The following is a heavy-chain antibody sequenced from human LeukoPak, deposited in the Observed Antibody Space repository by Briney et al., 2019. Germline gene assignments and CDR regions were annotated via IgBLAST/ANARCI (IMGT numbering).Heavy chain of an antibody. CDR2: INQDGSEK. V-gene: IGHV3-7*01. Sequence: GGSLRLSCAASGFTFSTYWMTWVRQAPGKGLEWVANINQDGSEKHYVDSVRGRFTISRDNAKNSLYLQMNSLRAEDTAVYYCARSYGAFSGPVAYWGQGTLVTLSS. D-gene: IGHD4-17*01. CDR3: ARSYGAFSGPVAY. J-gene: IGHJ4*02. CDR1: GFTFSTYW.